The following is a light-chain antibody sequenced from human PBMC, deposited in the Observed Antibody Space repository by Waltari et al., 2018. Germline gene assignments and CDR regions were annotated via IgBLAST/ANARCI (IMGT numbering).Light chain of an antibody. Sequence: DIVMTQTPLSLPVTLGEPASISCRSSQSLLDSEDGDTYLEWYLQRPGQSPQLLIYEVSNRASGVPDRFSGSGSDTDFTLKISRVEAEDVGVYFCMQTVEFPLTFGGGTKVEI. CDR2: EVS. CDR3: MQTVEFPLT. CDR1: QSLLDSEDGDTY. V-gene: IGKV2-40*01. J-gene: IGKJ4*01.